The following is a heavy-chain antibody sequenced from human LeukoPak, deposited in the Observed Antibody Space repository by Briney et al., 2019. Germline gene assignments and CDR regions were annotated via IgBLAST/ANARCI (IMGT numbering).Heavy chain of an antibody. D-gene: IGHD3-22*01. V-gene: IGHV1-69*05. CDR1: GGTFSSYA. J-gene: IGHJ4*02. CDR3: ARAPGSYDSSGYYGAFGY. CDR2: FIPIFGTA. Sequence: SVKVSCKASGGTFSSYAISWVRQAPGQGLEWMGGFIPIFGTANYAQRFQGRVTITTDESTSTAYMELSSLRSEDTAVYYCARAPGSYDSSGYYGAFGYWGQGTLVTVSS.